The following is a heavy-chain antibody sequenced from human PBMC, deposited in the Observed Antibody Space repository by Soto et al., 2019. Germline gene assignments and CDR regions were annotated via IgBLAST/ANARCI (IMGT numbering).Heavy chain of an antibody. J-gene: IGHJ5*02. CDR3: ARGPYRNTYNWFDS. CDR2: INQDGSEK. Sequence: PGGSLRLSCDASEFMFRMYLMSWVRQAPGRGLEWVANINQDGSEKYYADSVKGRFTISRDNAKNSLYLQMNSLGVEDTAVYYCARGPYRNTYNWFDSWGQGTLVTVSS. D-gene: IGHD5-12*01. CDR1: EFMFRMYL. V-gene: IGHV3-7*01.